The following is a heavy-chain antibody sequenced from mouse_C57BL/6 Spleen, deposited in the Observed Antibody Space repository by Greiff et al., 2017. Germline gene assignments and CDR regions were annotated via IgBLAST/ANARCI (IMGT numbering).Heavy chain of an antibody. CDR3: ARGAAQATFPAWFAY. CDR1: GYTFTSYW. D-gene: IGHD3-2*02. V-gene: IGHV1-72*01. CDR2: IDPNSGGT. J-gene: IGHJ3*01. Sequence: QVQLQQSGAELVKPGASVKLSCKASGYTFTSYWMHWVKQRPGRGLEWIGRIDPNSGGTKYNEKFKSKATLTVDKPSSTAYMQLSSLTSEDSAVYYCARGAAQATFPAWFAYWGQGTLVTVSA.